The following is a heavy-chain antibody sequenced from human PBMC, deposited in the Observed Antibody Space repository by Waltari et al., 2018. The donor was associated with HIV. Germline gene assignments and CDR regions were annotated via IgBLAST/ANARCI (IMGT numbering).Heavy chain of an antibody. CDR2: VTVAGSST. V-gene: IGHV3-74*01. D-gene: IGHD3-3*01. J-gene: IGHJ4*02. Sequence: EVELVESGGGLVQPGGSLRLSCAASRFNFSNYWIYWVRQVPGKGLVCGSRVTVAGSSTDYADSVRGRLTSSRDNAKNPVFLQMDSLRAEDTAVYYCTRAVFWSTFFSDNFFDYWGQGTPLTVSS. CDR3: TRAVFWSTFFSDNFFDY. CDR1: RFNFSNYW.